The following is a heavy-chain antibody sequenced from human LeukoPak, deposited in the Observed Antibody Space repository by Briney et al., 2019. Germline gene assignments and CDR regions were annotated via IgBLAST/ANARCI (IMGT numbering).Heavy chain of an antibody. CDR1: GFTFSSYA. CDR3: VRQLAVPGPGYFDL. D-gene: IGHD6-19*01. V-gene: IGHV3-64D*06. Sequence: GGSLRLSCSASGFTFSSYAMHWVRQAPGKGLEYVSAISSNGGGPYYADSVKGRFTISRDNSKNTLYLQMSSLRAEDTAVYYCVRQLAVPGPGYFDLWGRGTLVTVSS. J-gene: IGHJ2*01. CDR2: ISSNGGGP.